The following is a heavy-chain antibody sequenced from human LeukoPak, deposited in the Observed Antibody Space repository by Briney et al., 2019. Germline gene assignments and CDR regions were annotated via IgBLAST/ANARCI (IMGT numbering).Heavy chain of an antibody. V-gene: IGHV3-30*18. D-gene: IGHD3-22*01. Sequence: GRSLRLSCAASGFTFSNYGMHWVRQAPGKGVEGVAVILYDGNNKYYTDSVKGRFTISRDNSKNTLYLQMNSLRAEDTAVYYCAKDHYDSGGTYTFDPWGQGTLVTVSS. CDR2: ILYDGNNK. CDR1: GFTFSNYG. J-gene: IGHJ5*02. CDR3: AKDHYDSGGTYTFDP.